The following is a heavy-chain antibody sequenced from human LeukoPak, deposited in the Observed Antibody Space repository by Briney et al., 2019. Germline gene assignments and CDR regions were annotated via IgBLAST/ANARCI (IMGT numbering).Heavy chain of an antibody. CDR3: AKGPGYSYGYGLMDV. V-gene: IGHV3-9*01. J-gene: IGHJ6*02. D-gene: IGHD5-18*01. CDR1: GFTFDDYA. Sequence: GRSLRLSCAASGFTFDDYAMHWVRQAPGKGLEWVSGISWNSGSIGYADSVKGRFTICRDNAKNSLYLQMNSLRAEDTALYYCAKGPGYSYGYGLMDVWGQGTTVTVSS. CDR2: ISWNSGSI.